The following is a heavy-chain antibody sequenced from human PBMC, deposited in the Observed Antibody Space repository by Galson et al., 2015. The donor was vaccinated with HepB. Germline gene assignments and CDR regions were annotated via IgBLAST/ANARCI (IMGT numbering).Heavy chain of an antibody. V-gene: IGHV3-43*01. CDR1: GFTFDDYT. CDR2: ISWDGGST. D-gene: IGHD4-17*01. Sequence: SLRLSCAASGFTFDDYTMHWVRQAPGKGLEWVSLISWDGGSTYYADSVKGRFTISRDNSKNSLYLQMNSLRTEDTASYYCAKDWGFTVTTRLMDYWGQGTLVTVSS. CDR3: AKDWGFTVTTRLMDY. J-gene: IGHJ4*02.